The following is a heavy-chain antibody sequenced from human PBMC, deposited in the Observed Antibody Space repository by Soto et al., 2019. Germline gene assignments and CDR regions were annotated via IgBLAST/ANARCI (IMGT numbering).Heavy chain of an antibody. Sequence: EVQLVETGGGLIQPGGSLRLSCAASGFTVSNTYMTWVRQPPGKGLECVSVIYTAGGTNYADSVKGRFIISRDNSKTALYLQMNSLRAEDTAVYYCARALPAAKGGFDPWGQGTLVTVSS. V-gene: IGHV3-53*02. J-gene: IGHJ5*02. CDR1: GFTVSNTY. CDR2: IYTAGGT. D-gene: IGHD2-2*01. CDR3: ARALPAAKGGFDP.